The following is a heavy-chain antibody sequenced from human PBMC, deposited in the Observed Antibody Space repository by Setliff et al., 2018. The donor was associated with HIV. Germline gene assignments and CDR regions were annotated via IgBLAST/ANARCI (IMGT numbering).Heavy chain of an antibody. CDR1: GGSLSAYY. CDR3: AKKGNGDYHFDY. CDR2: INYTGST. D-gene: IGHD4-17*01. V-gene: IGHV4-59*12. Sequence: ETLSLTCTVSGGSLSAYYWSWIRQPPGKGLEWIGYINYTGSTDYNPSLMSRVTMSVDTSKNQFSLKLSSVTAVDTAVYYCAKKGNGDYHFDYWGQGTLVTVSS. J-gene: IGHJ4*02.